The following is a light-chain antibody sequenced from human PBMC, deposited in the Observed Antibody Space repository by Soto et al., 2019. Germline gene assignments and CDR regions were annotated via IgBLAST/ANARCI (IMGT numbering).Light chain of an antibody. CDR3: QHYNSWPPIA. CDR2: GAS. CDR1: QSASTN. V-gene: IGKV3-15*01. Sequence: EIGLTQSQVTLSVSPGERATRICRASQSASTNVAWYQHKPGQVPRLLIYGASTRATAIPARFSGSGSGTEFTLTINSRESEDFAVYYCQHYNSWPPIAFGHGTRLEIK. J-gene: IGKJ5*01.